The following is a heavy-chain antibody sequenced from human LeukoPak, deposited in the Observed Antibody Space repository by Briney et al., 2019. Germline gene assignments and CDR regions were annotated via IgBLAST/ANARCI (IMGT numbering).Heavy chain of an antibody. Sequence: GGSLRLSCAASGFTFDDYGMSWVRQAPGKGLEWVSGINWNGGSTGYADSVKGRFTISRDNAKNSLYLQMNGLRAEDTALYYCARDLRRGLYYYGSGVNWFDPWGQGTLVTVSS. V-gene: IGHV3-20*04. CDR3: ARDLRRGLYYYGSGVNWFDP. CDR1: GFTFDDYG. D-gene: IGHD3-10*01. CDR2: INWNGGST. J-gene: IGHJ5*02.